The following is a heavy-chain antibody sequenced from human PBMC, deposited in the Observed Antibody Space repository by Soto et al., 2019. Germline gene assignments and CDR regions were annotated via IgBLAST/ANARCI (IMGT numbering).Heavy chain of an antibody. CDR3: AKAPIRATTALYYFDY. CDR1: GFTFSSYA. D-gene: IGHD4-17*01. V-gene: IGHV3-23*01. CDR2: ISGSGGST. J-gene: IGHJ4*02. Sequence: PGGSLRLSCAASGFTFSSYAMSWVRQAPGKGLEWVSAISGSGGSTYYADSVKGRFTISRDNSKNTLYLQMNSLRAEDTAVYYCAKAPIRATTALYYFDYWGQGTLVTVSS.